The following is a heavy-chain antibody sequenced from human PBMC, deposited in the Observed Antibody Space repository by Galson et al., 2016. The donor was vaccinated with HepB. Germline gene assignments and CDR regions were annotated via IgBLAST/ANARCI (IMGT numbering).Heavy chain of an antibody. Sequence: SLRLSCAASGFTLSTYSMHWVRQAPGQGLQWVALLSFDGDKKEYADSVKGRFTISRDISNNTLFLQMSSLTTEDTAIYYFSRDRNRWLQFTRPYYLGMDVWGQGTAGTVSS. D-gene: IGHD5-24*01. CDR2: LSFDGDKK. V-gene: IGHV3-30*15. CDR3: SRDRNRWLQFTRPYYLGMDV. CDR1: GFTLSTYS. J-gene: IGHJ6*02.